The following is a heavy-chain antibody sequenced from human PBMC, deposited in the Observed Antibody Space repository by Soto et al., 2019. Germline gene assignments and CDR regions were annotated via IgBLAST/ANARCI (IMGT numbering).Heavy chain of an antibody. V-gene: IGHV3-48*02. CDR2: FSSSSGTI. D-gene: IGHD1-26*01. J-gene: IGHJ4*02. CDR1: GFTFSSYS. CDR3: AREGWPFDY. Sequence: EVQLVESGGGLVQPGGSLRLSCAASGFTFSSYSMNWVRQAPGKGLEWVSYFSSSSGTIYYADSVKGRFTISRDNAKNSLYLQMNSQRDEDTAVYYCAREGWPFDYWGQGTLVTVSS.